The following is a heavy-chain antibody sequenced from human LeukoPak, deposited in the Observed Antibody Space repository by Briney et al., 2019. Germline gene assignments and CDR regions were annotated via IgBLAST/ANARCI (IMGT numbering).Heavy chain of an antibody. J-gene: IGHJ3*02. CDR2: ISYDGSNK. V-gene: IGHV3-30*03. CDR1: EFTFNNYA. Sequence: GGSLRLSCAASEFTFNNYAMHWVRQAPGKGLEWVALISYDGSNKYYADSVKGRFTISRDNSKNTLYLQMNSLRAEDTAVYYCAGRSAAKDAFDIWGQGTKVTVSS. D-gene: IGHD6-25*01. CDR3: AGRSAAKDAFDI.